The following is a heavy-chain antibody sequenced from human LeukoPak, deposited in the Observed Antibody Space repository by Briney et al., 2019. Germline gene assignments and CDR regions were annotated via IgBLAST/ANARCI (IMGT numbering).Heavy chain of an antibody. CDR2: IYYSGST. CDR3: ARLLTVAGRIDY. V-gene: IGHV4-39*01. D-gene: IGHD6-19*01. CDR1: GGSISSSTYY. Sequence: SETLSLTCTVSGGSISSSTYYWGWIRQPPGMGLEWIGSIYYSGSTDYNPSLKSRVTISVDTSRTQFSLKLSSVTAADTAVYYCARLLTVAGRIDYWGQGTLVTVSS. J-gene: IGHJ4*02.